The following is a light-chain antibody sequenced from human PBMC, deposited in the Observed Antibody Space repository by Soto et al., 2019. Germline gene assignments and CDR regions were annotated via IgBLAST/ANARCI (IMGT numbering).Light chain of an antibody. J-gene: IGLJ2*01. Sequence: QTVVTQEHSLTVSPGGTVTLTCGSSTGAVTSGHFPYWFQQKPGQAPRTLIYDTSNKHSWTPARFSGSLLGDKAALTLSGAQPEDEADYYCLLSYSAIRVFGGGTKLTVL. CDR2: DTS. CDR1: TGAVTSGHF. CDR3: LLSYSAIRV. V-gene: IGLV7-46*01.